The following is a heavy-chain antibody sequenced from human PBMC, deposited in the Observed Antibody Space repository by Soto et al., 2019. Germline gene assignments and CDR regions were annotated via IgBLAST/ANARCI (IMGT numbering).Heavy chain of an antibody. CDR3: ARRQDACDI. J-gene: IGHJ3*02. Sequence: PGGSLRLSCAVCGSTFTDFTITWVRQAPGKGLEWVSAISGDGLSTYYAGSVKGRFTISRENSKTTLYLQMNSLRAEDTAVYYWARRQDACDIWGRGTMVAV. CDR1: GSTFTDFT. CDR2: ISGDGLST. V-gene: IGHV3-23*01.